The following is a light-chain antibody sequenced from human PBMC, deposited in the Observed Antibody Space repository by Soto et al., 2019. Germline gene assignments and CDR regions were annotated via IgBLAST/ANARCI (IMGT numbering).Light chain of an antibody. J-gene: IGLJ1*01. CDR2: RNN. Sequence: QSALTQPPSASGTPGQRVTISCSGSSSNIGSNYVYWYQQLPGTAPKLLIYRNNQRPSGVPVRFSGSKSGTSASLAISGLRSEDEADYYCAAWDDSLSAFYVFGTGTKVTVL. CDR1: SSNIGSNY. V-gene: IGLV1-47*01. CDR3: AAWDDSLSAFYV.